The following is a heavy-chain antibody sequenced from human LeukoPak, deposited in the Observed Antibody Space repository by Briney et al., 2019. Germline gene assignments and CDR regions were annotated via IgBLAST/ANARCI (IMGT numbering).Heavy chain of an antibody. CDR1: GFTFSSYW. CDR2: INSDGSST. CDR3: ARGPIWSGYPEGQGGYNWFDP. J-gene: IGHJ5*02. D-gene: IGHD3-3*01. V-gene: IGHV3-74*01. Sequence: GGSLRLSCAASGFTFSSYWMHWVRQAPGKGLVWVSRINSDGSSTSYADSVKGRFTISRDNAKNTLYLQMNSLRAEDTAVYYCARGPIWSGYPEGQGGYNWFDPWGQGTLVTVSS.